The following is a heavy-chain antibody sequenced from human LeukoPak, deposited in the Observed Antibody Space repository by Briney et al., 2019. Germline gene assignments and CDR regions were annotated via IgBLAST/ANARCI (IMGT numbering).Heavy chain of an antibody. D-gene: IGHD3-10*02. Sequence: GGSLRLSCAASGFTFSTYWLSWVRQAPGKGLEWVANIKQDGSEKYYVDSVKGRFTISRDNAKNSLYLQMNSLRAEDTAVYYCAELGIAMIGGVWGKGTTVTISS. CDR3: AELGIAMIGGV. V-gene: IGHV3-7*01. CDR1: GFTFSTYW. CDR2: IKQDGSEK. J-gene: IGHJ6*04.